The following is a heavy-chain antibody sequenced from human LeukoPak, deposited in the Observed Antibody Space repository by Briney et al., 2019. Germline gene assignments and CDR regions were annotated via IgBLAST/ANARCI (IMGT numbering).Heavy chain of an antibody. CDR3: ARDPSGYSSGWYGSKHDY. D-gene: IGHD6-19*01. V-gene: IGHV3-23*01. CDR1: GFTFSSYA. J-gene: IGHJ4*02. CDR2: FSGSGGTT. Sequence: GGSLRLSCAASGFTFSSYAMNWVRQAPGRGLEWVSGFSGSGGTTYYADSVKGRFTISRDNSKNTLYLQMNSLRAEDTAVYYCARDPSGYSSGWYGSKHDYWGQGTLVTVSS.